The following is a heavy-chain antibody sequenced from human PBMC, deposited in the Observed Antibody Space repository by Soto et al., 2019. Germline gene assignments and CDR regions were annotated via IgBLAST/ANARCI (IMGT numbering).Heavy chain of an antibody. V-gene: IGHV3-30-3*01. CDR2: ISYDGSNK. J-gene: IGHJ6*02. D-gene: IGHD2-21*02. CDR1: GFTFSSYA. CDR3: ARDWHIVVVTAIPSYYYYGMDV. Sequence: GGSLRLSCAASGFTFSSYAMHWVRQAPGKGLEWVAVISYDGSNKYYADSVKGRFTISRDNSKNTLYLQMNSLRAEDTAVYYCARDWHIVVVTAIPSYYYYGMDVWGQGTTVTVSS.